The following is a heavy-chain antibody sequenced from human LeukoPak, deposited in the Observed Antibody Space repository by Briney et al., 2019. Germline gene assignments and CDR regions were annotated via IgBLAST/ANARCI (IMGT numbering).Heavy chain of an antibody. CDR1: GYTFTSYA. D-gene: IGHD3-9*01. J-gene: IGHJ3*02. V-gene: IGHV1-3*01. CDR3: ARDPTISEGAFDI. CDR2: INAGNGNT. Sequence: ASVKVSCKASGYTFTSYAMHWVRQAPGQRLEWMGWINAGNGNTKYSQKFQGRVTITRDTSASTAYMELSSLRSEDTAVYYCARDPTISEGAFDIWGQGTMVTVSS.